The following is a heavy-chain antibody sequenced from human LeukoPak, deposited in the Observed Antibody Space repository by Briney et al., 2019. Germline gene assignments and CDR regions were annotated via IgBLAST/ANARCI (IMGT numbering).Heavy chain of an antibody. CDR2: ISYHGRDQ. V-gene: IGHV3-30*03. CDR1: GLTFSSHW. Sequence: GGSLRLSCAASGLTFSSHWMHWVRQAPGKGLDWVAVISYHGRDQFYADSVKGRFTISRDSSKNTLYLQMNSLRTEDTAVYYCVRQDCSGGSCYLDYWGQGTLVTVSS. J-gene: IGHJ4*02. CDR3: VRQDCSGGSCYLDY. D-gene: IGHD2-15*01.